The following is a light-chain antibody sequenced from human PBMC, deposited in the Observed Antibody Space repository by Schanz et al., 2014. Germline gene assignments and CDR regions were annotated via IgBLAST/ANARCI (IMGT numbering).Light chain of an antibody. CDR3: QQYKSLYT. V-gene: IGKV1-5*03. Sequence: DIQMTQSPSTLSASVGDRVTITCRASQSISSWLAWYQQKPGKAPKLLIYKASSLQSGVPSRFSGSESGTEFTLTISSLQPDDFATYYCQQYKSLYTFGGGTKIEIK. J-gene: IGKJ4*01. CDR2: KAS. CDR1: QSISSW.